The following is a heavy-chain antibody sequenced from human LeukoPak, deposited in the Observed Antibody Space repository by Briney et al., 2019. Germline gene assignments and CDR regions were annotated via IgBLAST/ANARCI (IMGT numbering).Heavy chain of an antibody. CDR2: IYTTGSP. Sequence: SETLSLTCIVSGGSINSDTYYWTWIRQPAGKGLEWIGRIYTTGSPNYNPSLKSRVTISIDTSKNQFSLKLSSVGAADTAVYYCARDRGITTARGVPSWFDPWGQGTLVTVSS. CDR1: GGSINSDTYY. J-gene: IGHJ5*02. D-gene: IGHD3-10*01. V-gene: IGHV4-61*02. CDR3: ARDRGITTARGVPSWFDP.